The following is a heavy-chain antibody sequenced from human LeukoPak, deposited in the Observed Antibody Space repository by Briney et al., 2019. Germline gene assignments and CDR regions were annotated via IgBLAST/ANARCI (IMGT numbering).Heavy chain of an antibody. V-gene: IGHV3-53*01. Sequence: GGSLRLSCAASGFTVSSNYMSWVRQAPGKGLEWVSVIYSGGSTYYADSVKGRFTTSRDNSKNTLYLQMNSLRAEDTAVYYCAREGRRGRGKYDILTGYFDYWGQGTLVTVSS. CDR3: AREGRRGRGKYDILTGYFDY. CDR1: GFTVSSNY. CDR2: IYSGGST. D-gene: IGHD3-9*01. J-gene: IGHJ4*02.